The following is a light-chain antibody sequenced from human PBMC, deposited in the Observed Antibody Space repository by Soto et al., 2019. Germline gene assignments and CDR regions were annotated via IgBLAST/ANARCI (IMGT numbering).Light chain of an antibody. Sequence: EIVMTQSPATLPVSPGERATLSCTASQRIGSNLAWYQQKPGQAPRLLIYGASTRATGIPDRFTGSGSGTDFTLTITRVEPEDFAVYYCQQYGGPVPWTFGQGTKVDIK. V-gene: IGKV3D-15*01. CDR2: GAS. J-gene: IGKJ1*01. CDR1: QRIGSN. CDR3: QQYGGPVPWT.